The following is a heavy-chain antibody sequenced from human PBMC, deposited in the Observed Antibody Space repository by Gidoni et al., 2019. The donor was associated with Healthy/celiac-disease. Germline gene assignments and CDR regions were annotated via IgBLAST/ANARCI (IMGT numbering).Heavy chain of an antibody. J-gene: IGHJ6*03. CDR3: ARGPYQPLLYPYYYYMDV. V-gene: IGHV4-34*01. CDR1: GGSFSGYY. D-gene: IGHD2-2*02. Sequence: QVQLQQWGAGLLKPSETLSLTCAVYGGSFSGYYWSWIRQPPGKGRGWIGEINPSGSTNYNPSLTSRVTISVDTSNNQFSLKLSSVTAADTAVYYCARGPYQPLLYPYYYYMDVWGKGTTVTVSS. CDR2: INPSGST.